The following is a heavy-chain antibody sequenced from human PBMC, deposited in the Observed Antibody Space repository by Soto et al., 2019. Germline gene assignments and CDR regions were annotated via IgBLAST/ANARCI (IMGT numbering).Heavy chain of an antibody. CDR2: IYHPGST. Sequence: SETLSLTCTVSGGSISSYFWSWIRQPPGKGLEWIGYIYHPGSTNYNPSLKSRVTISLDTSKNQFSLKLSSVTSADTAVYYCARFAYGDNSGYFQHRGLGTLVTVSS. V-gene: IGHV4-59*01. J-gene: IGHJ1*01. CDR3: ARFAYGDNSGYFQH. CDR1: GGSISSYF. D-gene: IGHD4-17*01.